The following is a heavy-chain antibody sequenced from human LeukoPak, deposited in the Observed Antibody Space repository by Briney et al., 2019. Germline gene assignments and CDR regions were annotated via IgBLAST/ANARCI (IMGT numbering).Heavy chain of an antibody. CDR3: ARHGYYGMDV. CDR2: IYYSGST. V-gene: IGHV4-39*01. Sequence: TSETLSLTCTVSGGTISSSSYYWGWIRQPPGKGLEWIGSIYYSGSTYYNPSIKSRVTISVDTSKNQFSLKLSSVTAADTAVYYCARHGYYGMDVWGQGTTVTVSS. CDR1: GGTISSSSYY. J-gene: IGHJ6*02.